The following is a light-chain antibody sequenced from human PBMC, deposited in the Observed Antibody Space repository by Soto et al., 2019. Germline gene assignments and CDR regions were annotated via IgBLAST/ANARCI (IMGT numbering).Light chain of an antibody. J-gene: IGLJ3*02. CDR3: TSYTSSTAWV. Sequence: QSVLTHPASVSGSPGQSITISCTGTSSDVGRYNYVSWYQQHPGKAPKLMIYEVSNRPSGVSNRFSASKSGNTASLTISGLQAEYEADYYCTSYTSSTAWVFGGGTKLTVL. CDR1: SSDVGRYNY. V-gene: IGLV2-14*01. CDR2: EVS.